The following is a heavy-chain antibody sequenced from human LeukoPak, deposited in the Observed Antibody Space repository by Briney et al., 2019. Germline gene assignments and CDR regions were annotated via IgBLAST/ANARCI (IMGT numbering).Heavy chain of an antibody. V-gene: IGHV4-4*02. CDR1: GGSISSSYW. CDR2: IFHSGSA. J-gene: IGHJ5*02. D-gene: IGHD4-17*01. CDR3: ARFESDPQDYEA. Sequence: PSETLSLTCAVSGGSISSSYWWSWVRQPPGKGLEWIGEIFHSGSANYNPSLKSRVTMSVDKSKNHFSLNLSSVTAADTAVYYCARFESDPQDYEAWGQGTLVTVSS.